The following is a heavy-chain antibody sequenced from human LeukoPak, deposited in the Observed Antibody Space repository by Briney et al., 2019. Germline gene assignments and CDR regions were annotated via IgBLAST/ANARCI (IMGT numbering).Heavy chain of an antibody. J-gene: IGHJ4*02. CDR3: ARVSVVTAIGGPYYFDY. V-gene: IGHV1-69*13. CDR2: IIPIFGTA. Sequence: ASVKVSCKASGGTFSSYAISWVRQAPGQGLEWMGGIIPIFGTANYAQKFQGRVTITADESTSTAYMELSSLRSEDTAVYYCARVSVVTAIGGPYYFDYWGQGTLVTVSS. CDR1: GGTFSSYA. D-gene: IGHD2-21*02.